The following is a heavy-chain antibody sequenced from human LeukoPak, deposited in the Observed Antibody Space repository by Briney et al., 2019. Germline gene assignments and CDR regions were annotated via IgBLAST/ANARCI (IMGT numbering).Heavy chain of an antibody. CDR2: ISAYNGNT. CDR1: GYTFTSYG. V-gene: IGHV1-18*01. D-gene: IGHD3-9*01. CDR3: ARDKDLTYFDY. J-gene: IGHJ4*02. Sequence: ASVKVSCKASGYTFTSYGISWVRQAPGQGLEWMGWISAYNGNTNYAQKLQGRVTMTTDTSTSTANMELRSLRSDDTAVYYCARDKDLTYFDYWGQGTLVTVSS.